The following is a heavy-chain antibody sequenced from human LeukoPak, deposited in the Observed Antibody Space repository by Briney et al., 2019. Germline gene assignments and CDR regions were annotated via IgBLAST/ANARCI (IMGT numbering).Heavy chain of an antibody. CDR3: ARDRWDYGGRIDY. CDR1: GFTFSSYS. D-gene: IGHD4-23*01. V-gene: IGHV3-21*01. Sequence: PGGSLRLSCAASGFTFSSYSMNWVRQAPGKGLEWVSSISSSSSYIYYADSVKGRFTISRDNAKNSLYLQMNSLRAEDTAVYYCARDRWDYGGRIDYWGQGTLVTVSS. J-gene: IGHJ4*02. CDR2: ISSSSSYI.